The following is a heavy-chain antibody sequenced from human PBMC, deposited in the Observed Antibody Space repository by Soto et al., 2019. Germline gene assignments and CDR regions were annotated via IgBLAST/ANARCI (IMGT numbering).Heavy chain of an antibody. CDR3: VKDGSSGWPYYYGMDV. CDR2: ISYDGSNK. J-gene: IGHJ6*02. V-gene: IGHV3-30*18. D-gene: IGHD6-19*01. Sequence: QVQLVESGGGVVQPGRSLRLSCAASGFTFSSYGMHWVRQAPGKGLEWVAVISYDGSNKYYADSVKGRFTISRDNSKNTLHLQMSSLRAEDTAVYYCVKDGSSGWPYYYGMDVWGQGTTVTVSS. CDR1: GFTFSSYG.